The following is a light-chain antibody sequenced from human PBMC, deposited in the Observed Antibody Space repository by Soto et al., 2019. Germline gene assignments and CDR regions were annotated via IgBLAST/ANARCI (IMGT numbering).Light chain of an antibody. CDR2: GAS. V-gene: IGKV3-20*01. CDR3: QQYGSLIT. J-gene: IGKJ5*01. CDR1: QSVSSSY. Sequence: EIVLTQSPGTLSLSPGERATLSCRASQSVSSSYLAWYQQKPGQAPRLLIYGASSRATGIPGRSSGSGSGTNFTLTISRLEPEDFAVYYCQQYGSLITFGQGTRLEIK.